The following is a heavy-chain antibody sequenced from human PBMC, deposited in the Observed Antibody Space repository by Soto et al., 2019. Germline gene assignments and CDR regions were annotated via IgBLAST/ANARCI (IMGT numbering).Heavy chain of an antibody. CDR1: GGSFSGYY. D-gene: IGHD4-17*01. CDR2: INHSGST. V-gene: IGHV4-34*01. CDR3: ASPPTTVDNALDI. Sequence: SETLSLTCAVYGGSFSGYYWTWIRQPPGKGLEWIGEINHSGSTNYNPSLKSRVTISVDTSKNQFSLKVSSVTAADTAVYYCASPPTTVDNALDIWGQGTMVTVSS. J-gene: IGHJ3*02.